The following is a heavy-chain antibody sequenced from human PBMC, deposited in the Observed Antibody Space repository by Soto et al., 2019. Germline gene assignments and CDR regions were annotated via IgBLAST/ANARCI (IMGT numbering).Heavy chain of an antibody. CDR3: ATASYSSGSDAFDI. Sequence: QVQLVQSGAEVKKPGASVKVSCKASGYTFTSYDINWVRQATGQGLEWMGWMNPNSGNTGYAQKFQGRVTMTRNTSMSTAYMELSSLRSKDTAVYYCATASYSSGSDAFDIWGQGTMVTVS. CDR2: MNPNSGNT. V-gene: IGHV1-8*01. CDR1: GYTFTSYD. J-gene: IGHJ3*02. D-gene: IGHD6-19*01.